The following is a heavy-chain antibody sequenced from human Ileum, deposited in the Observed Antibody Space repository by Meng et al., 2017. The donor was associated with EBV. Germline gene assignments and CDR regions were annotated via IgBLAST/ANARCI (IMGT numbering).Heavy chain of an antibody. CDR2: MSYSGST. CDR3: AGDPHSGSPH. CDR1: GGSVSSAHSF. V-gene: IGHV4-61*01. J-gene: IGHJ4*02. Sequence: VPLQGSGPGLVKPSETLSLTCTVSGGSVSSAHSFWTWIRQPPGKGLEWIGYMSYSGSTNYSPPLESRVTISVDTSKNQFSLKLSSVTAADTAVYYCAGDPHSGSPHWGQGTLVTVSS. D-gene: IGHD1-26*01.